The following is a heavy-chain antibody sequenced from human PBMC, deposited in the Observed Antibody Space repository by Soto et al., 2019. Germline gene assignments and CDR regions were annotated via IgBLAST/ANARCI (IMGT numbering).Heavy chain of an antibody. CDR3: ARYCSSTSCYIGQGYYYYGMDV. CDR1: GFTFSRYS. CDR2: ISSSSSYI. J-gene: IGHJ6*02. Sequence: PGGSLRLSCAASGFTFSRYSMNWVRQAPGKGLEWVSSISSSSSYIYYADSVKGRFTISRDNAKNSLYLQMNSLRAEDTAVYYCARYCSSTSCYIGQGYYYYGMDVWGQGTTVTVSS. V-gene: IGHV3-21*01. D-gene: IGHD2-2*02.